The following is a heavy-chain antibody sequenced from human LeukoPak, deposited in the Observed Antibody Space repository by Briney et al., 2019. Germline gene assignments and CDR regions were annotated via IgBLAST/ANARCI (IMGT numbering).Heavy chain of an antibody. Sequence: PSETLSLTCTVSGVSISSSSYYWGWIRQPPGKGLEWIGSIYYSGSTYYNPSLKSRVTISVDTSKNQFSLKLSPVTAADTAVYYCARHVPQWLEDNWFDPWGQGTLVTVSS. CDR2: IYYSGST. V-gene: IGHV4-39*01. D-gene: IGHD6-19*01. J-gene: IGHJ5*02. CDR3: ARHVPQWLEDNWFDP. CDR1: GVSISSSSYY.